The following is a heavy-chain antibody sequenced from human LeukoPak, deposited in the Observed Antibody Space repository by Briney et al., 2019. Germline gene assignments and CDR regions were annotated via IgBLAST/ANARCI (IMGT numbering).Heavy chain of an antibody. CDR3: VKGSGASGYDPLDY. D-gene: IGHD5-12*01. CDR1: GFTFSSYA. V-gene: IGHV3-64D*06. Sequence: GGSLRLSCSASGFTFSSYAMHWVRQAPGKRLEFVSAINSNGGSTYYADPVKGRFTISRDNSKNTLYLQMSSLRAEDTAVYYCVKGSGASGYDPLDYWGQGTLVTVSS. J-gene: IGHJ4*02. CDR2: INSNGGST.